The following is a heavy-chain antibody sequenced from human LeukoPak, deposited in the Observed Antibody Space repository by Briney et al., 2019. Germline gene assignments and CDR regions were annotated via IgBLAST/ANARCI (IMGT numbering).Heavy chain of an antibody. CDR3: AKVFGYSSRGSLDY. CDR2: ISGSGGST. V-gene: IGHV3-23*01. J-gene: IGHJ4*02. CDR1: GFTFSSYA. D-gene: IGHD6-13*01. Sequence: GGSLRLSCAASGFTFSSYAMSWVRQAPGKGLEWVSAISGSGGSTYYADSVKGRFTISRDNSKNTLYLQMNSLRAEDTAVYYCAKVFGYSSRGSLDYWGQGTLVTVSS.